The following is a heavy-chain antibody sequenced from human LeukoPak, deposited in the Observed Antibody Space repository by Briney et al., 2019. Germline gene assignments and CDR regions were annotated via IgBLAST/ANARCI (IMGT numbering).Heavy chain of an antibody. J-gene: IGHJ4*02. CDR1: GLDVSSTY. Sequence: GGSMRLSCASSGLDVSSTYMSWIRQAPGKGLEWVSTAFVGGDTYYAASVKGRFTLSKDSSRNTMFLQMHGLRPEDTAVYYCARDQLDHWGQGTLVAVSP. D-gene: IGHD5-24*01. V-gene: IGHV3-53*01. CDR3: ARDQLDH. CDR2: AFVGGDT.